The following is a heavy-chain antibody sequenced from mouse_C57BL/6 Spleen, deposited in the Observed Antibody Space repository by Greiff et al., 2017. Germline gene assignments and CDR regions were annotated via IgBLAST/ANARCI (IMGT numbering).Heavy chain of an antibody. CDR3: ARSNWDVRFDY. CDR2: IYPGDGDT. V-gene: IGHV1-82*01. J-gene: IGHJ2*01. D-gene: IGHD4-1*01. CDR1: GYAFSSSW. Sequence: QVQLQQSGPELVKPGASVKISCKASGYAFSSSWMNWVKQRPGKGLEWIGRIYPGDGDTNYNGKFKGKATLTADKSSSTAYMQLSSLTSEDSAVYFCARSNWDVRFDYWGQGTTLTVSS.